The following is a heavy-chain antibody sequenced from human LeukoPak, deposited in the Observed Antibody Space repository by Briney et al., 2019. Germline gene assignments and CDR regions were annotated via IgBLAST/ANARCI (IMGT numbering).Heavy chain of an antibody. CDR3: XXXYSSSWYVPYYYMDV. J-gene: IGHJ6*03. CDR2: IKQDGSEK. CDR1: GFTLSTYW. Sequence: PGGSLRLSCAASGFTLSTYWMSWVRQAPGKGLEWVANIKQDGSEKYYVDSVKGRFTISRDNAKNSLYLQMNSLRAEDTAVYYCXXXYSSSWYVPYYYMDVWGKGTTVTVSS. V-gene: IGHV3-7*01. D-gene: IGHD6-13*01.